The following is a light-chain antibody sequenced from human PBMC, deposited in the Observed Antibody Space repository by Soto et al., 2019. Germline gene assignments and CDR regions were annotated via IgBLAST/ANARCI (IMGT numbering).Light chain of an antibody. Sequence: QSVLTQPPSVSAAPGQKVTISCSGSSSNIGNNYVSWYQQLPGTAPKLLIYDNNKPPSGIPDRFSGSKSGTSATLGITGLQTGDEPDYYCGTWDSSLSAVFGGGTKLTVL. J-gene: IGLJ2*01. V-gene: IGLV1-51*01. CDR3: GTWDSSLSAV. CDR1: SSNIGNNY. CDR2: DNN.